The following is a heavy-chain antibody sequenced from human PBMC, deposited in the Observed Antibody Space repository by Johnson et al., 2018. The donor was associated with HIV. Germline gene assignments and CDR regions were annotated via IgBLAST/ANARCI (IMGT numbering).Heavy chain of an antibody. CDR3: VRAMQGAFDL. CDR1: GLTVTYNY. J-gene: IGHJ3*01. CDR2: IYSGGST. V-gene: IGHV3-66*01. Sequence: VQLLESGGGLVQPGGSLRLSCAASGLTVTYNYMTWVRQAPGKGLELVSVIYSGGSTSYGDSVKGRVTTSRDGSKNTVELHMNSLRAEDTAVYYCVRAMQGAFDLWGQGTMVTVSS.